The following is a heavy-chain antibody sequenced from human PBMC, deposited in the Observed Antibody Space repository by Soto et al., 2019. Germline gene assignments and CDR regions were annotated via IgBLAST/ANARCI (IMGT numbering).Heavy chain of an antibody. V-gene: IGHV4-30-2*01. J-gene: IGHJ5*02. Sequence: SGILSLTCAVSGGPITSGGYSWSWIRQPPGKGLEWIGYIYHSGGTYYNPSLKSRVTLSIDRTKKQFSLKLKSVTAADTAVYFCARTMTTSGWFDPWGQGTLVTVSS. CDR3: ARTMTTSGWFDP. CDR2: IYHSGGT. D-gene: IGHD4-17*01. CDR1: GGPITSGGYS.